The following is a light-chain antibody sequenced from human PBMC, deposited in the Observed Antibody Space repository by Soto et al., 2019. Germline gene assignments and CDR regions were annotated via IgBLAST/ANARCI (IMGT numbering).Light chain of an antibody. CDR1: SGHNSYA. Sequence: QPVLTQPPSASASLGASVKLTCTLSSGHNSYAIAWHQQQPEKGPRYLMKLNSDGSHSKGDGIPDRFSGSSSGAERYLTISNPQSEDDADCYCQTWSTDIQVFGGGTKLTVL. CDR2: LNSDGSH. J-gene: IGLJ3*02. V-gene: IGLV4-69*01. CDR3: QTWSTDIQV.